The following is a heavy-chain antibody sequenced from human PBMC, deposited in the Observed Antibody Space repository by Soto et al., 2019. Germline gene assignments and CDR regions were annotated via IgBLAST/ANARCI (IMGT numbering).Heavy chain of an antibody. D-gene: IGHD2-2*02. CDR2: IIPIFGTA. CDR3: ARDKVVVSAAIGYYYGMDV. J-gene: IGHJ6*02. V-gene: IGHV1-69*13. CDR1: GGTFSSYA. Sequence: SVKVSCKASGGTFSSYAISWVRQPLGQELEWMGGIIPIFGTANYAQKFQGRVTITADESTSTAYMELSSLRSEDAAVYYCARDKVVVSAAIGYYYGMDVWGQGTTVTVSS.